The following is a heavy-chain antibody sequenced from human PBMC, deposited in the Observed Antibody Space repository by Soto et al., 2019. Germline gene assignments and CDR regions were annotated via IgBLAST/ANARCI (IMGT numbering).Heavy chain of an antibody. CDR3: ARDLPGGLWVGDGVDSFGI. J-gene: IGHJ3*02. Sequence: QVQLVESGGGLVKPGGPLRLSCAASGFTFSDYYMSWIRQAPGKGLEWVSYISSSSSYTNYADSVKGRVTISRDNAKNSRYLQMNSLRAEDTAVYYCARDLPGGLWVGDGVDSFGIWGQGTMVTVSS. CDR2: ISSSSSYT. V-gene: IGHV3-11*06. CDR1: GFTFSDYY. D-gene: IGHD3-10*01.